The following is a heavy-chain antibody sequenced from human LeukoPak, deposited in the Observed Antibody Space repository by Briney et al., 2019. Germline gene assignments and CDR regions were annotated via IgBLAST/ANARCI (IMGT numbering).Heavy chain of an antibody. CDR2: IYYSGST. J-gene: IGHJ4*02. V-gene: IGHV4-38-2*02. D-gene: IGHD2-15*01. Sequence: SETLSLTCTVSGYSISSGYYWGWIRQPPGKGLEWIGSIYYSGSTYYNPSLKSRVTISVDTSKNRFSLRLSSVTAADTAVYYCARVTGYVVEDYFDYWGQGTLVTVSS. CDR3: ARVTGYVVEDYFDY. CDR1: GYSISSGYY.